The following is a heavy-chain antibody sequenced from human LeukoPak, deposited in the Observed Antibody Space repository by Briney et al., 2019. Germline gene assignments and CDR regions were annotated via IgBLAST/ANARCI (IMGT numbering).Heavy chain of an antibody. CDR2: ISYDGSNK. Sequence: GGSLRLSCAASGFTFSSYGMHWVRQAPGKGLEWGAVISYDGSNKYYADSVKGRFTISRDNSKNALYLQMNSLRAEDTAVYYCANLYMVNYWGQGTLVTVSS. J-gene: IGHJ4*02. CDR3: ANLYMVNY. D-gene: IGHD4-23*01. CDR1: GFTFSSYG. V-gene: IGHV3-30*18.